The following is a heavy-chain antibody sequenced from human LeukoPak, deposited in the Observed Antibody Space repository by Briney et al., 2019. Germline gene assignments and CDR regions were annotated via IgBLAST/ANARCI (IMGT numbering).Heavy chain of an antibody. D-gene: IGHD5-12*01. Sequence: GGSLRLSCAASGFTFDDYGMSWVRQAPGKGLEGVPGINWNGGRTVYAGSVKGRFTISRDNVKSSLYLQMNSLRAEDTALYYCARERLYSGQWEFDYWGQGTLVTVSS. CDR3: ARERLYSGQWEFDY. CDR1: GFTFDDYG. V-gene: IGHV3-20*04. CDR2: INWNGGRT. J-gene: IGHJ4*02.